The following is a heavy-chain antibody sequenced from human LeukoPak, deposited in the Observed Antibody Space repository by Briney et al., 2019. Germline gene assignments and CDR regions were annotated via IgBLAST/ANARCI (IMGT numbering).Heavy chain of an antibody. Sequence: PGVPLRLSCAASGFTFSSYGMHWVRQAPGKGLEWVSVISYDGSNKYYADSVKGRFTISRDNSKNTLYLQMNSLRAEDTAVYYCAKSRGAYDSSARGFDYWGQGTLVTV. J-gene: IGHJ4*02. CDR2: ISYDGSNK. CDR3: AKSRGAYDSSARGFDY. D-gene: IGHD3-22*01. V-gene: IGHV3-30*18. CDR1: GFTFSSYG.